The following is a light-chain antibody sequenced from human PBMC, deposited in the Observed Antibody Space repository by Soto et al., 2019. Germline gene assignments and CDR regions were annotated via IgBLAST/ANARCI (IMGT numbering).Light chain of an antibody. CDR1: QGISSTY. J-gene: IGKJ1*01. V-gene: IGKV3-20*01. CDR2: GAS. Sequence: EIVLTQSPGTLSLSPGERATISCRASQGISSTYLAWYQQKPGQAPRLLIYGASSRATGIPDRVSGSGSGTDFTLTISRLEPEDFAVYYCQQYIRPPWTFGQGTKVDIK. CDR3: QQYIRPPWT.